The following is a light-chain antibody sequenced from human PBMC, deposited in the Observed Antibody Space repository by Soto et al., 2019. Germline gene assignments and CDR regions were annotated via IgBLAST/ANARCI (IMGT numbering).Light chain of an antibody. V-gene: IGKV3-20*01. CDR3: QQYGRLPFT. CDR1: QSVSSSN. CDR2: GAS. J-gene: IGKJ5*01. Sequence: EIVLTQSPGTLSLSPGERATLSCRASQSVSSSNLAWYQQKPGQAPGLLIYGASSRATGIPDRFSGSGSVTEFTLTISRLEPEDFAVYYCQQYGRLPFTFGQGTRLEIK.